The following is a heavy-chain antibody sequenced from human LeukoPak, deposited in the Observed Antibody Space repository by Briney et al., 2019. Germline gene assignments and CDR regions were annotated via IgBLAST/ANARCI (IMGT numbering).Heavy chain of an antibody. Sequence: GGSLRLSCAASGFTFSDYYMSWIRRAPGKGLEWVSCISSSGSTIYYADSVKGRFTISRDNAKNSLYLQMNSLRAEDTAVYYCASYDFWSGYYFDYWGQGTLVTVSS. D-gene: IGHD3-3*01. V-gene: IGHV3-11*01. J-gene: IGHJ4*02. CDR3: ASYDFWSGYYFDY. CDR1: GFTFSDYY. CDR2: ISSSGSTI.